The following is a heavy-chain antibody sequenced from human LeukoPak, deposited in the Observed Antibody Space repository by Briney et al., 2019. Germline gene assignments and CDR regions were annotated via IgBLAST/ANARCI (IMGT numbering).Heavy chain of an antibody. Sequence: PGGSLRLSCAASGFTFSSYEMNWVRQAPGKGLEWVSVIYSGGSTYYADSVKGRFTISRHNSKNTLYLQMNSLRAEDTAVYYCARDRVDSARDGMDVWGQGTTVTVSS. CDR2: IYSGGST. D-gene: IGHD2-21*01. CDR1: GFTFSSYE. J-gene: IGHJ6*02. V-gene: IGHV3-53*04. CDR3: ARDRVDSARDGMDV.